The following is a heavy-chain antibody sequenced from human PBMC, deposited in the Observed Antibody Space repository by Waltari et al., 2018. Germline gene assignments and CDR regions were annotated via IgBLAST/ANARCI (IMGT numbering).Heavy chain of an antibody. V-gene: IGHV4-34*01. CDR1: GGSFSGYY. CDR2: INHSGST. CDR3: ARGGDILTGYWGGFDY. D-gene: IGHD3-9*01. Sequence: QVQLQQWGAGLLKPSETLSLTCAVYGGSFSGYYWSWIRQPPGKGLEWIGEINHSGSTNYNTSLKSRVTISVDTSKNQFSLKLSSVTAADTAVYYCARGGDILTGYWGGFDYWGQGTLVTVSS. J-gene: IGHJ4*02.